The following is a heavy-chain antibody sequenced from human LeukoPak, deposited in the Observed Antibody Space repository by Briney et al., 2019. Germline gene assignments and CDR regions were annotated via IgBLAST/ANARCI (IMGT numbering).Heavy chain of an antibody. CDR2: IIPIFGTA. J-gene: IGHJ6*02. CDR1: GGTFSSYA. V-gene: IGHV1-69*13. D-gene: IGHD2-2*01. CDR3: ARRDYCSSTSCYVGYGMDV. Sequence: SVTVSCKASGGTFSSYAISWVRQAPGQGLEWMGGIIPIFGTANYAQKYQGRVTITADESTSTAYMELSSLRSEDTAVYYCARRDYCSSTSCYVGYGMDVWGQGTTVTVSS.